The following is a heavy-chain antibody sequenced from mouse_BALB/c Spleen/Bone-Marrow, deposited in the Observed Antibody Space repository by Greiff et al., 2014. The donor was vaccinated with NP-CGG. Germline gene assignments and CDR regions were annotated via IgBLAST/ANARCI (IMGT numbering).Heavy chain of an antibody. CDR2: ISSGSGTI. Sequence: DVKLVESGGGLVQPGGSRKLSCAASGFTFSSFGMHWVRQAPEKGLEWVAYISSGSGTIYYGDTVKGRFTISRDNPENTLFLQMTSLRSEDTATYYCVRSGSSSGYFDYWGQGTTLTVSS. CDR3: VRSGSSSGYFDY. J-gene: IGHJ2*01. CDR1: GFTFSSFG. V-gene: IGHV5-17*02. D-gene: IGHD1-1*01.